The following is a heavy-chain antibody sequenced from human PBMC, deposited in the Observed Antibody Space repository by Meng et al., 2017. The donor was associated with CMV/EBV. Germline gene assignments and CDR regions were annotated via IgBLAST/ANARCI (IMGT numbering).Heavy chain of an antibody. CDR3: ARDHGGVVPAYWFDP. V-gene: IGHV1-2*02. Sequence: ASVKVSCKASGYTFTGYYMHWVRQAPGQGLEWMGWINPILGIANYAQKFQGRVTMTRDTSISTAYMELSRLRSDDTAVYYCARDHGGVVPAYWFDPWGQGTLVTVSS. J-gene: IGHJ5*02. D-gene: IGHD2-2*01. CDR1: GYTFTGYY. CDR2: INPILGIA.